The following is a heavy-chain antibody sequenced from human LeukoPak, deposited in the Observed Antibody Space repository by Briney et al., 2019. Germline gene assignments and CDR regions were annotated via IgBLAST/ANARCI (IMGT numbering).Heavy chain of an antibody. CDR3: AKGLFGPYGDYPN. CDR2: ISYDGSNK. Sequence: GGSLRLSCAASGFTFSSYGMHWVRQAPGKGLEWVAVISYDGSNKYYADPVKGRFTISRDNSKNTLYLQMNSLRAEDTAVYYCAKGLFGPYGDYPNWGQGTLVTVSS. CDR1: GFTFSSYG. J-gene: IGHJ4*02. V-gene: IGHV3-30*18. D-gene: IGHD4-17*01.